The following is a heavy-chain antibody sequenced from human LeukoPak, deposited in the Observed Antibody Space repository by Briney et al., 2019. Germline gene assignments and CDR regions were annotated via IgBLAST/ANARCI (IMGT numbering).Heavy chain of an antibody. CDR3: ARDPSHLDAFDI. CDR2: ISYDGSNK. Sequence: GGSLRLSCAASGFTFSSYAMHWVRQAPGKGLEWVAVISYDGSNKYYADSVKGRFTISRDNSKNTLYLQMNSLRAEDTAVYYCARDPSHLDAFDIWGQGTVVTVSS. J-gene: IGHJ3*02. CDR1: GFTFSSYA. V-gene: IGHV3-30*04.